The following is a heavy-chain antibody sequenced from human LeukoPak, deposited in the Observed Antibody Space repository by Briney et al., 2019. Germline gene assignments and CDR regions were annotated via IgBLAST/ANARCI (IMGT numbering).Heavy chain of an antibody. J-gene: IGHJ4*02. CDR1: GYTFSSYG. Sequence: ASVKVSCKASGYTFSSYGISWVRQAPGQGLEWMGWISAYNGNTNYAQKLQGRVTMTTDTSTSTAYMELRSLRSDDTAVYYCARDRPTPYYYGSGSQWDYWGQGTLVTVSS. CDR2: ISAYNGNT. V-gene: IGHV1-18*01. CDR3: ARDRPTPYYYGSGSQWDY. D-gene: IGHD3-10*01.